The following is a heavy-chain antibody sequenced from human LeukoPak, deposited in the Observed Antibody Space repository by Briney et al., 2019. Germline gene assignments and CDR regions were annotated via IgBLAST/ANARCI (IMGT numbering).Heavy chain of an antibody. Sequence: GGSLRLSCAASGFTFSVSAMHWVRQASGKGREGVGRIRSKANSYATAYAASVKGRFTISRDDSKNTAYLQMNSLKSEDTDVYYCTRDVEGSGSLSYWGQGTLVTVSS. CDR1: GFTFSVSA. J-gene: IGHJ4*02. CDR3: TRDVEGSGSLSY. D-gene: IGHD3-10*01. CDR2: IRSKANSYAT. V-gene: IGHV3-73*01.